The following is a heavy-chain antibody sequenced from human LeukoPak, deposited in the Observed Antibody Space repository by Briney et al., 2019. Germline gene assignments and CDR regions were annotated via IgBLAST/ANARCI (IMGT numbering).Heavy chain of an antibody. Sequence: VASVKVSCKASGYTFTGYYMHWVRQAPGQGLECMGWINPNSGDTNYAKKFQGRVTMTRETSISTAYMELSRLRSDDTAVYYCASPKRTGDDEFDIWGQGTMVTVSS. CDR1: GYTFTGYY. V-gene: IGHV1-2*02. D-gene: IGHD2-21*02. CDR2: INPNSGDT. J-gene: IGHJ3*02. CDR3: ASPKRTGDDEFDI.